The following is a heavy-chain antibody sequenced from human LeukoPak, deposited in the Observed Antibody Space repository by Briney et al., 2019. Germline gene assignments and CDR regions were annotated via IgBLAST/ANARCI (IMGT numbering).Heavy chain of an antibody. CDR3: ARAQRYCSSTSCLYSSRSSKVAFDI. Sequence: SVKVSCKASGGTFSSYAISWVRQAPGQGLEWMGGIIPIFGTANYAQKFQGRVTITADESTSTAYMELSSLRSEDTAVYYCARAQRYCSSTSCLYSSRSSKVAFDIWGQGTMVTVSS. D-gene: IGHD2-2*01. CDR2: IIPIFGTA. V-gene: IGHV1-69*01. CDR1: GGTFSSYA. J-gene: IGHJ3*02.